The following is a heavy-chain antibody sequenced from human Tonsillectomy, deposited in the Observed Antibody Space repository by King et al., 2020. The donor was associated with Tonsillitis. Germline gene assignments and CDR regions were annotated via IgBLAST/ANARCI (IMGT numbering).Heavy chain of an antibody. V-gene: IGHV1-18*01. CDR2: ISAYNGDT. CDR3: ARDLWELRMDV. J-gene: IGHJ6*03. D-gene: IGHD1-26*01. CDR1: GYTFFNYG. Sequence: QVQLVQSGAEVKKPGASVKVSCKASGYTFFNYGISWVRQAPGQGLEWMGWISAYNGDTNYAQKLQGRVTMTTDSSATKAYMELRSLRSDDTAVYYCARDLWELRMDVWGKGTTVTVSS.